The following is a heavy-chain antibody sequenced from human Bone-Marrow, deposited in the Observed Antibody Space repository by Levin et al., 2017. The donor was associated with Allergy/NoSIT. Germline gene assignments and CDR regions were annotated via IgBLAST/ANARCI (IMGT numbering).Heavy chain of an antibody. D-gene: IGHD2-8*02. Sequence: AGGSLRLSCAASGFTFSNFGMHWVRQAPGKGLEWVAVISYDGSSKYYADSVKGRFTISRDNSKNTENTLYLHMDSLRPEDTAVYFCARERGDTGQDHPDYWGQGTLVTVSS. CDR3: ARERGDTGQDHPDY. CDR2: ISYDGSSK. J-gene: IGHJ4*02. V-gene: IGHV3-30*03. CDR1: GFTFSNFG.